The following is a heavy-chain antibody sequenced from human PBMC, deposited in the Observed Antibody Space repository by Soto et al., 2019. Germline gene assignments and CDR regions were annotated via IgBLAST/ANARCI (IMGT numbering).Heavy chain of an antibody. CDR3: ARNHEYVWGSHRNGLGV. Sequence: SETLSLSCAVSRGAFSGYSLNWIRQPPGKGLEWIGEINYSEDTNPTYHPYLKNRVTISADRTNNQLFLRLTSVTAADTAIYYCARNHEYVWGSHRNGLGVWGQGTPVTVSS. V-gene: IGHV4-34*01. CDR1: RGAFSGYS. D-gene: IGHD3-16*01. CDR2: INYSEDT. J-gene: IGHJ4*02.